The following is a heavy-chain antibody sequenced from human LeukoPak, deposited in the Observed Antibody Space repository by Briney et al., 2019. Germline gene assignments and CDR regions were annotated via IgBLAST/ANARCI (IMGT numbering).Heavy chain of an antibody. CDR1: GGTFSSYA. V-gene: IGHV1-69*13. CDR3: ARGSNYDFWSGYSNYYFDY. CDR2: IIPIFGTA. Sequence: SVKVSCKASGGTFSSYAISWVRQAPGQGLEWMGGIIPIFGTANYAQKFQGRVTITADESTSTAYMELSSLRSEDTAVYYCARGSNYDFWSGYSNYYFDYWGQGTLVTVSS. D-gene: IGHD3-3*01. J-gene: IGHJ4*02.